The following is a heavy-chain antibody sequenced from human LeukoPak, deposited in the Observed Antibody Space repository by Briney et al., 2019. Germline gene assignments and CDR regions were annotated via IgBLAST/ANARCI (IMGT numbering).Heavy chain of an antibody. V-gene: IGHV4-30-2*01. D-gene: IGHD1-26*01. J-gene: IGHJ4*02. CDR2: IYHSGST. Sequence: SETLSLTCAVSGGSISSGGYSWSWIRQPPGKGLEWIGNIYHSGSTYYNPSLKSRVTISVDRSKNQFSLKLSSVTAADTAVYYCATEGGSLGSTFDYWGQGTLVTVSS. CDR1: GGSISSGGYS. CDR3: ATEGGSLGSTFDY.